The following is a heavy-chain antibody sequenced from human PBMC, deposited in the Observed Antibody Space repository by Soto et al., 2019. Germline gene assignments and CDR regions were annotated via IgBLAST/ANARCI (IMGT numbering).Heavy chain of an antibody. D-gene: IGHD3-3*01. CDR2: IKHRGST. J-gene: IGHJ5*02. CDR1: GGSFSGYY. CDR3: ARCSLRFLERLNGFDP. Sequence: PSETLSLTCAVYGGSFSGYYWSWIRQPPGKGLEWIGEIKHRGSTNYKPSHKSRVNISVDTSKNQFSLKLNSVTAADTVVFYCARCSLRFLERLNGFDPWGQGTLVTVSS. V-gene: IGHV4-34*01.